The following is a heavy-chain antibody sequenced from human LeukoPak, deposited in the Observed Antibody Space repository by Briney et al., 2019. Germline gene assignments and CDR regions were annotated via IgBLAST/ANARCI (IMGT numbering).Heavy chain of an antibody. CDR3: ARGYEDAFDI. CDR1: GFTLDDYG. Sequence: VGSLRLSCAASGFTLDDYGMSCVPEAPGKGREWVSGINWNGGSTGYADSVKGRFTVPRDNAKNSLYLQMNSLRAEDTALYYCARGYEDAFDIWRQGTMLSVPS. D-gene: IGHD3-22*01. V-gene: IGHV3-20*04. J-gene: IGHJ3*02. CDR2: INWNGGST.